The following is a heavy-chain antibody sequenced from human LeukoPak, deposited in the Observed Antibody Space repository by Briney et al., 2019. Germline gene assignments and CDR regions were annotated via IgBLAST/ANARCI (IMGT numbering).Heavy chain of an antibody. J-gene: IGHJ6*03. V-gene: IGHV1-18*01. Sequence: GASVKVSCKASGYTFTSNGISWVRQAPGQGLEWMGWISAYNGNTNYAQKLQDRVTMTVDTSATTAYMELRSLRSEDTAVYYCARASARSPYYYYYYMDVWGKGTTVTVSS. CDR2: ISAYNGNT. CDR1: GYTFTSNG. CDR3: ARASARSPYYYYYYMDV. D-gene: IGHD6-6*01.